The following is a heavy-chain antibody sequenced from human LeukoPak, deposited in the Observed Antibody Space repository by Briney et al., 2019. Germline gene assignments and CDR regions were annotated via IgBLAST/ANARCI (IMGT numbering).Heavy chain of an antibody. D-gene: IGHD2-21*01. CDR1: GYTFTNYY. CDR2: INPNSDYT. J-gene: IGHJ4*02. Sequence: SVRVSCKASGYTFTNYYIHWVRQAPGQGLEWMGWINPNSDYTFYAQKFQGRVTLTRDTSISTVYMELTTLTSDDTALYYCAVAPGDYWGQGTLVSVSA. V-gene: IGHV1-2*02. CDR3: AVAPGDY.